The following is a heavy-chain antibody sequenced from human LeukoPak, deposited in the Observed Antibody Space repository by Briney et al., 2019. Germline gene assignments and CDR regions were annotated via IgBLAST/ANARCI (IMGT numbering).Heavy chain of an antibody. CDR1: GFTFSSFE. CDR2: ISTSGSTI. V-gene: IGHV3-48*03. Sequence: GGSLRLSCAASGFTFSSFEMNWVRQAPGTGLEWVSYISTSGSTIYYADSVKGRFTISRDNANNSLSLHMNGLRVEDTAIYYCVREETVSAWGQGTLVTVSS. CDR3: VREETVSA. D-gene: IGHD4-17*01. J-gene: IGHJ4*02.